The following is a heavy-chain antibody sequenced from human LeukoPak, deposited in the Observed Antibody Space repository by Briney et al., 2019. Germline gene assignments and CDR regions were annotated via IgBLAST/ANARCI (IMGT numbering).Heavy chain of an antibody. V-gene: IGHV3-9*01. J-gene: IGHJ4*02. CDR1: GFTLDDYA. Sequence: PGGSLRLSCAASGFTLDDYAMNWVRHAQGKGLEWDSSISWNSGSIGYADSVKGRFTISRDNAKNSLYLQMNSLRAEDTALYYCAKDRGSYYDSSGYFGYWGQGTLVTVSS. D-gene: IGHD3-22*01. CDR2: ISWNSGSI. CDR3: AKDRGSYYDSSGYFGY.